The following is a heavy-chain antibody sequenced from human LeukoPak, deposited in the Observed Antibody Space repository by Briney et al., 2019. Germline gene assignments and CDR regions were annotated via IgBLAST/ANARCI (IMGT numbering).Heavy chain of an antibody. D-gene: IGHD3-9*01. CDR3: ARRGIRYFDWLLLDAFDI. CDR2: INHSGST. J-gene: IGHJ3*02. Sequence: SETLSLTCTVSGGSISSRPYYWSWIRQPPGKGLEWIGEINHSGSTNYNPSLKSRVTISVDTSKNQFSLKLSSVTAADTAVYYCARRGIRYFDWLLLDAFDIWGQGTMVTVSS. CDR1: GGSISSRPYY. V-gene: IGHV4-39*07.